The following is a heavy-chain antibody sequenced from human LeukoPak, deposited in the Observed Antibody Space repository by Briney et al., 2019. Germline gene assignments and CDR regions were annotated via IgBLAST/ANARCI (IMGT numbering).Heavy chain of an antibody. CDR1: GYTFTSYY. V-gene: IGHV1-46*01. J-gene: IGHJ6*03. CDR3: ARGISYYYYYMDV. Sequence: GASVKVSCKASGYTFTSYYMHWVRQAPGQGLEWMGIINPSGGSTSYAQKFQGRVTMTRDMSTSTVYMELSRLRSDDTAVYYCARGISYYYYYMDVWGKGTTVTISS. CDR2: INPSGGST.